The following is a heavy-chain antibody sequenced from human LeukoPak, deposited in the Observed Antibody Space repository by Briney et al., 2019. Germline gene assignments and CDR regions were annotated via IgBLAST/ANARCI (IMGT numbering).Heavy chain of an antibody. Sequence: PGGYLRLSCAASGFTFSSYSMNWVRQAPGKGLEWISYISSASNTIYYADSVKGRFTISRDNAKNSVYLQMNSLRAEDTAMYYCARDGWFGDYNWFDPWGQGTLVTVSS. D-gene: IGHD3-10*01. J-gene: IGHJ5*02. V-gene: IGHV3-48*01. CDR3: ARDGWFGDYNWFDP. CDR2: ISSASNTI. CDR1: GFTFSSYS.